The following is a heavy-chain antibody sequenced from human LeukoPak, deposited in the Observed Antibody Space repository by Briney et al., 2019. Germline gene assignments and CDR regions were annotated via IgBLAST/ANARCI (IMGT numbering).Heavy chain of an antibody. CDR2: ISGSGGST. J-gene: IGHJ4*02. CDR1: GFTFSSYA. D-gene: IGHD3-22*01. Sequence: GAFMRPSCAASGFTFSSYAMSGVRKAPGKGLGWGSAISGSGGSTYYADSVKGRFTISRDNSKNTLYLQMNSLRAEDMAVYYCAKDRDYDSSGSPNWGQGTLVTVSS. CDR3: AKDRDYDSSGSPN. V-gene: IGHV3-23*01.